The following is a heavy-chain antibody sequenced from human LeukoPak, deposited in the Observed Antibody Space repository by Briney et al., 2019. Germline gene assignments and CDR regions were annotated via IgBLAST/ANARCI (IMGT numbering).Heavy chain of an antibody. CDR1: GFTFSSYA. V-gene: IGHV3-23*01. Sequence: GGSLRLSCAASGFTFSSYAMSWVRQAPGKGLEWVSATSGSGGSTYYADSVKGRFTISRDNSKNTLYLQMNSLRAEDTAVYYCAKGSSDSDAFDIWGQGTMVTVSS. J-gene: IGHJ3*02. D-gene: IGHD3-22*01. CDR2: TSGSGGST. CDR3: AKGSSDSDAFDI.